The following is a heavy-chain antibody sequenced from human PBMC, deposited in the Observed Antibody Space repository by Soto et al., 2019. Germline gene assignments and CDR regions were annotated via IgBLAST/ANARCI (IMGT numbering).Heavy chain of an antibody. J-gene: IGHJ3*02. CDR3: ARAYYDILTGYSNDAFDI. Sequence: QVQLVQSGAEVKKPGASVKVSCKASGYTFTGYYMHWVRQAPGQGLEWMGWINPNSGGTNYAQKFQGWVTMTRDTSISTAYMELSRLRSDDTAAYYCARAYYDILTGYSNDAFDIWGQGTMVTVS. CDR1: GYTFTGYY. D-gene: IGHD3-9*01. V-gene: IGHV1-2*04. CDR2: INPNSGGT.